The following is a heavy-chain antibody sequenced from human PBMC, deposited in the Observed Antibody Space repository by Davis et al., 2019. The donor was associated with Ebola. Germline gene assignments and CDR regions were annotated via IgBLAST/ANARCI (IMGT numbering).Heavy chain of an antibody. CDR2: ISGSGGST. CDR3: ARDLSRYSGRQGY. Sequence: GGSLRLSCAASGFTFSSYAMSWVRQAPGKGLEWVSAISGSGGSTYYADSVKGRFTISRDNAKNSLYLQMNSLRDEDTAVYYCARDLSRYSGRQGYWGQGTLVTVSS. V-gene: IGHV3-23*01. CDR1: GFTFSSYA. D-gene: IGHD1-26*01. J-gene: IGHJ4*02.